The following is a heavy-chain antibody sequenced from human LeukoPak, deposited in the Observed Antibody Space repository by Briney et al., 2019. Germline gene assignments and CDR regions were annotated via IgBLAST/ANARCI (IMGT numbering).Heavy chain of an antibody. CDR3: ARSRYSSGWYYSDY. Sequence: SETLSLTCTVSGGSISSYYWSWIRQPPGKGLEWIGYIYYSGSTNYNPSLKSRVTISVDTSKNQFSLKLSSVTAADTAVYYCARSRYSSGWYYSDYWGQGTLVTVSS. J-gene: IGHJ4*02. V-gene: IGHV4-59*01. CDR1: GGSISSYY. D-gene: IGHD6-19*01. CDR2: IYYSGST.